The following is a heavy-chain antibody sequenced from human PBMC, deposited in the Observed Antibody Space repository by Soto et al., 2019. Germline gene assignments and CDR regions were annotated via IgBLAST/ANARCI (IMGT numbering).Heavy chain of an antibody. Sequence: SVKVSCKASGGTFSSYAISWVRQAPGQGLEWMGGIIPIFGTANYAQKFQGRVTITADKSTSTAYMELNSLRAEDTAVYYCARTINFGLPGNGMDVWGQGTTVTVSS. CDR3: ARTINFGLPGNGMDV. CDR2: IIPIFGTA. D-gene: IGHD3-16*01. V-gene: IGHV1-69*06. CDR1: GGTFSSYA. J-gene: IGHJ6*02.